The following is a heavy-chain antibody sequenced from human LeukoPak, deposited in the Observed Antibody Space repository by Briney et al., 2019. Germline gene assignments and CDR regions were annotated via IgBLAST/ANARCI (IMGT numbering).Heavy chain of an antibody. J-gene: IGHJ4*02. CDR2: IFYSGTT. CDR1: GGSISSYY. V-gene: IGHV4-59*12. D-gene: IGHD3-10*01. CDR3: ARVPRGSIFKIFDY. Sequence: PSETLSLTCTVSGGSISSYYWSWIRQPPGKGLEWIGFIFYSGTTNYNPSLKSRVTISVDTSKNQFSLKLSSVTAADTAVYYCARVPRGSIFKIFDYWGQGTLVTVSS.